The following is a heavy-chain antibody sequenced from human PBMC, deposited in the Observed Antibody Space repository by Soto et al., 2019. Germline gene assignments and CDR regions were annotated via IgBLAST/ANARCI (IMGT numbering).Heavy chain of an antibody. CDR1: GYTFTTFW. J-gene: IGHJ5*02. CDR2: IDPRDSYV. CDR3: ARLFCSTTTCDSWFDP. Sequence: GASLKISCTGFGYTFTTFWISWVRQMPGKGLEWMGRIDPRDSYVNYSPSFQGHVTISLDKSISTAYLQWGSLKASDTAMYYCARLFCSTTTCDSWFDPWGQGTLVTAPQ. V-gene: IGHV5-10-1*01. D-gene: IGHD2-2*01.